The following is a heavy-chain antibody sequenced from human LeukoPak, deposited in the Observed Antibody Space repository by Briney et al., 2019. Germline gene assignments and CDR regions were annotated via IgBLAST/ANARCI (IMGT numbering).Heavy chain of an antibody. V-gene: IGHV4-34*01. D-gene: IGHD2-2*02. Sequence: NHSGSTNYTPSLKSRVTISVDTSKNQFSLKLNSVTAADTAVYYCASRYFCSSTSCYTFDYWGQGTLVTVSS. CDR3: ASRYFCSSTSCYTFDY. CDR2: NHSGST. J-gene: IGHJ4*02.